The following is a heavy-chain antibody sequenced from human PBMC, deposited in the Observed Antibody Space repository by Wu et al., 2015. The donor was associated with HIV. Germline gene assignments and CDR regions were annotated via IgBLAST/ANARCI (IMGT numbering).Heavy chain of an antibody. J-gene: IGHJ4*02. D-gene: IGHD3-22*01. CDR1: GYTFTDYY. CDR2: ISGYNGNT. CDR3: ARDLHVWNSGYYYEDDY. V-gene: IGHV1-18*04. Sequence: QVQLVQSGAEVKKPGASVKVSCKTSGYTFTDYYMHWVRQAPGQGLEWMGWISGYNGNTNYAQKLQGRVTMTTDTSSNTAYMELRSLRSDDTAVYYCARDLHVWNSGYYYEDDYWGQGTLVTVSS.